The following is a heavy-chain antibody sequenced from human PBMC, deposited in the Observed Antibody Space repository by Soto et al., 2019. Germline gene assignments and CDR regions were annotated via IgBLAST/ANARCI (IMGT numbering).Heavy chain of an antibody. Sequence: GGSLRLSCAASGFTFSSYSMNWVRQAPGKGLEWVSYISSSSSTIYYADSVKGRFTISRDNAKNSLYLQMNSLRAEDTAVYYCASIYCSGGSCYRRYYYYMDVWGKGTTVTVSS. V-gene: IGHV3-48*01. CDR2: ISSSSSTI. J-gene: IGHJ6*03. CDR1: GFTFSSYS. CDR3: ASIYCSGGSCYRRYYYYMDV. D-gene: IGHD2-15*01.